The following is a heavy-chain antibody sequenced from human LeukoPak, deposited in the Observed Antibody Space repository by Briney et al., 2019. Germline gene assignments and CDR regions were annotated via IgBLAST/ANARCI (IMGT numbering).Heavy chain of an antibody. CDR3: ANGPRITMVPWRD. V-gene: IGHV3-23*01. CDR1: GFTFNSYP. Sequence: GGSRRLSCTASGFTFNSYPMNWVRQAPGKGLEWVSSISYNGGKTYYADAVKGRFTISRDNSNNALYLQMSSLIAEDTAVYYCANGPRITMVPWRDWGQGTLVTVSS. D-gene: IGHD3-10*01. CDR2: ISYNGGKT. J-gene: IGHJ4*02.